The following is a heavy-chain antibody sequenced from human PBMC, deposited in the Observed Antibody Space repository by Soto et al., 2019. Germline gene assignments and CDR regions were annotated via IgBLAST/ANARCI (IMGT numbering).Heavy chain of an antibody. CDR3: ARDLLAGTRYYYGMDV. J-gene: IGHJ6*02. V-gene: IGHV1-18*01. CDR2: FSAYNGNT. D-gene: IGHD6-13*01. Sequence: QVQLVQSGAEVKKPGASVKVSCKASGYTFTSYGISWVRQAPGQGLEWMGWFSAYNGNTNYAQKLQGRVTMTTDTSKNTAYMELRSLRSDDTAVYYCARDLLAGTRYYYGMDVWGHGTTVTVSS. CDR1: GYTFTSYG.